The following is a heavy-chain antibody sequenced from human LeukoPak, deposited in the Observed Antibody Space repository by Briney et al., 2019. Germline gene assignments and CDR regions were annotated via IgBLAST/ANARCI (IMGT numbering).Heavy chain of an antibody. CDR3: AKDVVYTPYYGGNEDY. J-gene: IGHJ4*02. Sequence: GGSLRLSCAASGFALSSYGMHWVRQAPGKGLEWVAFIRYDGSNKYYADSVKGRFTISRDNSKNTLYLQMNSLRAEDTAVYYCAKDVVYTPYYGGNEDYWGQGTLVTVSS. CDR2: IRYDGSNK. D-gene: IGHD4-23*01. CDR1: GFALSSYG. V-gene: IGHV3-30*02.